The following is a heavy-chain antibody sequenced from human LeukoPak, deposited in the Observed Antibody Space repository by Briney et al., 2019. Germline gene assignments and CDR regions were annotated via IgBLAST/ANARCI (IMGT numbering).Heavy chain of an antibody. CDR3: ARVLRYKGSMDY. CDR2: IYYGGST. V-gene: IGHV4-59*01. CDR1: GGSFSGYY. Sequence: SETLSLTCAVYGGSFSGYYWSWIRQPPGKGLEWIGYIYYGGSTNYNPSLKSRVTISVDTSKNQFSLKLSSVTAADTAVYYCARVLRYKGSMDYWGQGTLVTVSS. J-gene: IGHJ4*02. D-gene: IGHD3-9*01.